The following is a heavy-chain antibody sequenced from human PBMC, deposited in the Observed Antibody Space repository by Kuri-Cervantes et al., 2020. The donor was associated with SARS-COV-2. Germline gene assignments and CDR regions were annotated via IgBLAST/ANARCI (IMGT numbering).Heavy chain of an antibody. Sequence: TCTVSGGSISSYYWSWIRQPPGKGLEWIAYIYYRGSSNYNPSLKSRVTISVDTSKNQSSLKLSSLTAANTAVYYCAREGKGWYGEDYYCYGMDDWGQGTTVTVSS. CDR2: IYYRGSS. CDR3: AREGKGWYGEDYYCYGMDD. D-gene: IGHD3-10*01. V-gene: IGHV4-59*01. J-gene: IGHJ6*02. CDR1: GGSISSYY.